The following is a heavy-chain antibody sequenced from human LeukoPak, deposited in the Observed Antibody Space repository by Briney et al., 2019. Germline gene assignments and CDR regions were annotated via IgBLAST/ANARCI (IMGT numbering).Heavy chain of an antibody. CDR2: VYYSGST. CDR3: ARSHSSAYYVYYFDY. D-gene: IGHD3-22*01. Sequence: SETLSLTCTVSGGSISSYYWSWIRQPPGKGLGWIGYVYYSGSTNYNPSLKSRVTISVDTSKNQFSLKLSSVTATDTAVYYCARSHSSAYYVYYFDYWGQGTLVTVSS. CDR1: GGSISSYY. V-gene: IGHV4-59*08. J-gene: IGHJ4*01.